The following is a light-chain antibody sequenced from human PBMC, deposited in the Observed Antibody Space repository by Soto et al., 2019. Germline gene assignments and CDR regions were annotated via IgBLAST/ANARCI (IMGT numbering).Light chain of an antibody. CDR1: SSDVGGYNY. Sequence: ALTQPASVSGSPGQSITISCTGTSSDVGGYNYVSWYQQHPGKAPKLMIYAVSNRPSGVSNRFSGSKSGNTATLTISGLQAEVEADYYCCSYTVSGTYVFGTGTKVTVL. CDR2: AVS. V-gene: IGLV2-14*01. J-gene: IGLJ1*01. CDR3: CSYTVSGTYV.